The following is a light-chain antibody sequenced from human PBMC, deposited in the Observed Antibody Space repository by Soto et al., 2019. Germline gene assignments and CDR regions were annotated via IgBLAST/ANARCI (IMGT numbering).Light chain of an antibody. V-gene: IGLV2-14*03. J-gene: IGLJ2*01. CDR1: SSDVGAYNF. CDR2: DVA. CDR3: SSYTTSGTLV. Sequence: QSVLTQPASVSGSPGQSIAISCTGTSSDVGAYNFVCWFQQHPGEAPKLMIYDVATRPSGISDRFSGSKSGNTASLTISGLQAEDEAHYYCSSYTTSGTLVFGGGTKLTVL.